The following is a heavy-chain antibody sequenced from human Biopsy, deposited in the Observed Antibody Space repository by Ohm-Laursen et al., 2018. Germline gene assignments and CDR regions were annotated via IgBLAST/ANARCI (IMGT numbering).Heavy chain of an antibody. D-gene: IGHD1/OR15-1a*01. Sequence: SLRLSCSASGFTFSTYWMTWVRQAPGKGLEWVANIKRDGSQSNHADSVKGRFTISRDNAKNSLYLQMKSLRAEDTAVYYCAKEVFSAVGTSGFDPWGQGTLVTVSS. CDR3: AKEVFSAVGTSGFDP. CDR1: GFTFSTYW. J-gene: IGHJ5*02. V-gene: IGHV3-7*03. CDR2: IKRDGSQS.